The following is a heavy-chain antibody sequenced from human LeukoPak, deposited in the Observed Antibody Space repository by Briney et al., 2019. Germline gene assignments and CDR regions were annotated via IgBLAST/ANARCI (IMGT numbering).Heavy chain of an antibody. CDR3: ARGRYVTTRGGAAAGFLDY. D-gene: IGHD6-13*01. V-gene: IGHV4-59*01. CDR1: GGSISSYY. Sequence: SETLSLTCTVSGGSISSYYWSWIRQPPGKGLEWIGYIYYSGSTNYNPSLKSRVIISVDTSKNQFSLKLSSVTAADTAVYYCARGRYVTTRGGAAAGFLDYWGQGTLVTVST. CDR2: IYYSGST. J-gene: IGHJ4*02.